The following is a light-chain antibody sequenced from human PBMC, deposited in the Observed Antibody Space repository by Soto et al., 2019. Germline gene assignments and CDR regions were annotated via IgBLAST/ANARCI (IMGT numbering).Light chain of an antibody. CDR1: QSVTTNS. CDR3: QQYGSSPPLT. J-gene: IGKJ4*01. CDR2: GTS. V-gene: IGKV3-20*01. Sequence: EIVLTQSPGTLSLSPGERATLSCRASQSVTTNSLAWYQQKPGQAPMLLIYGTSSRAPGIPDRFSGSGSGRDFTLTISRLEPEDSAVYHCQQYGSSPPLTFGGGTKVEIK.